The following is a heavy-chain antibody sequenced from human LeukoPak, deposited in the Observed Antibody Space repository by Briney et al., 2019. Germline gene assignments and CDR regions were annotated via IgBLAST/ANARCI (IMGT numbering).Heavy chain of an antibody. CDR2: INLSGST. CDR1: GGSFSGYY. CDR3: ASGGYCSSTSCYLFDY. V-gene: IGHV4-34*01. D-gene: IGHD2-2*01. J-gene: IGHJ4*02. Sequence: ETLSLTCAVYGGSFSGYYWSWIRQPPRKGLEWIGEINLSGSTNYNPSLKSRVTISVDTSKNQFSLKLSSVTAADTAVYYCASGGYCSSTSCYLFDYWGQGTLVTVSS.